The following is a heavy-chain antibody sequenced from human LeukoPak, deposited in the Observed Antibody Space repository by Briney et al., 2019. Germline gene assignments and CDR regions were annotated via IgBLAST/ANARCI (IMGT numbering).Heavy chain of an antibody. CDR3: AIQIYGDFLDAFDI. V-gene: IGHV4-59*08. CDR2: VYYSGST. D-gene: IGHD4-17*01. Sequence: PSETLSLTCTVSGGSITTYYWSWIRQPPGKGLEWIGYVYYSGSTNYNPSLKSRVTISVDTSKNQFSLKLSSVTAADTAVYYCAIQIYGDFLDAFDIWGQGTMVTVSS. CDR1: GGSITTYY. J-gene: IGHJ3*02.